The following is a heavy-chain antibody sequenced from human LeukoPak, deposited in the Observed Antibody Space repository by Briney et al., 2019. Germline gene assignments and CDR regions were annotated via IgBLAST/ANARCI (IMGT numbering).Heavy chain of an antibody. CDR2: ISATGATI. CDR1: GFSFSRNE. V-gene: IGHV3-48*03. J-gene: IGHJ6*02. Sequence: GGSLTLSCGVSGFSFSRNEMNWVRQAPGKGLEWVAHISATGATIYYADFVGGRFTISKDYANSSLYLRMNSLRAEDSAVYYCAAQYGAGSLFYFYAMDVWGQGTTVTVSS. D-gene: IGHD3-10*01. CDR3: AAQYGAGSLFYFYAMDV.